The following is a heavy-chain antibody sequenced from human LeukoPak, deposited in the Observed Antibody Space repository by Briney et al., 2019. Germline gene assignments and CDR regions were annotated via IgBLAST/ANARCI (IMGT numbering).Heavy chain of an antibody. V-gene: IGHV4-39*07. CDR3: ARGPSWGSAYFDY. CDR1: GASISSSPHY. J-gene: IGHJ4*02. D-gene: IGHD7-27*01. Sequence: SETLSLTCTVSGASISSSPHYWGWLRQAPGKGLEWIGTLYYSGTTFYKPSLKSRLTMSVDTSKNQISLNLTSVTAADTAVYYCARGPSWGSAYFDYWGQGTLVTVSS. CDR2: LYYSGTT.